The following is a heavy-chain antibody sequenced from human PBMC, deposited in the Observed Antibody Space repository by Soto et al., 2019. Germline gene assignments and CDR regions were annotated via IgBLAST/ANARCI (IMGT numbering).Heavy chain of an antibody. CDR1: GGSFSGYY. D-gene: IGHD3-10*01. V-gene: IGHV4-34*01. CDR3: ARGSRGPVYH. CDR2: INHSGST. Sequence: QVQLQQWGAGLLKPSETLSLTCAVYGGSFSGYYWSWIRQPPGKGLEWIGEINHSGSTNYNPSLKSRVTISVDTSKNQFSMKLSSLTAADTAVYYCARGSRGPVYHWGQGTLVTVSS. J-gene: IGHJ5*02.